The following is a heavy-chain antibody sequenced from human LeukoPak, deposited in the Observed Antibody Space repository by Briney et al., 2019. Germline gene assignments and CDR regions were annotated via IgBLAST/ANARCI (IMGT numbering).Heavy chain of an antibody. CDR2: IRGGGGGT. CDR1: GFTFSSYA. D-gene: IGHD6-19*01. CDR3: AKAGIGVVGYFDY. V-gene: IGHV3-23*01. J-gene: IGHJ4*02. Sequence: GGSLRLSCAAPGFTFSSYAMSWVRQAPGKGLEWVSTIRGGGGGTYYARSVKGRFTISRDNSKNTLYLQMNSLRDEDTALYYCAKAGIGVVGYFDYWGQGTLVTVSS.